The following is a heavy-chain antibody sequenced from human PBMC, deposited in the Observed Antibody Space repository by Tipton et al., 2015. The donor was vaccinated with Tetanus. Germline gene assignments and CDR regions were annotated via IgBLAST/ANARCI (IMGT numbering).Heavy chain of an antibody. D-gene: IGHD5-24*01. CDR1: GASFSGSY. CDR2: IRPGGSP. CDR3: ARGITDGYNRRFDY. V-gene: IGHV4-34*01. J-gene: IGHJ4*02. Sequence: TLSLTCAVSGASFSGSYWSWVRQSPGKGLEWVGEIRPGGSPYYNPALKSRATISVDTSKNHFSLNLSSVTAADTAVYYCARGITDGYNRRFDYWGQGARVAVS.